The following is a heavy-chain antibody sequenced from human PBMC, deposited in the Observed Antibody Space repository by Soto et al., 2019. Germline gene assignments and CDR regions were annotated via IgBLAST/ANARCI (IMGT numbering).Heavy chain of an antibody. CDR2: IKPISDIT. J-gene: IGHJ5*02. CDR1: GDTFGRFT. D-gene: IGHD4-4*01. Sequence: ASVKVSCKASGDTFGRFTINWVRQAPGQGLEWMGGIKPISDITNYAQRFQGRVTFTADASTSTVYLELSSLRSEDTAMYYCARDPSTINQLIGVWFDPWGQGTLVTSPQ. V-gene: IGHV1-69*13. CDR3: ARDPSTINQLIGVWFDP.